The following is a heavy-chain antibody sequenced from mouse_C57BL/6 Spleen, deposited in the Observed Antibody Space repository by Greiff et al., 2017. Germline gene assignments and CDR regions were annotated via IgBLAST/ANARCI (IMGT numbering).Heavy chain of an antibody. CDR3: ARNEGYYYGSSYFDY. Sequence: QVQLKESGPGLVQPSQSLSITCTVSGFSLTSYGVHWVRQSPGKGLEWLGVIWSGGSTDYNAAFISRLSISTENSKSQVFFKMNSLQADDTAIYYCARNEGYYYGSSYFDYWGQGTTLTVSS. CDR2: IWSGGST. V-gene: IGHV2-2*01. D-gene: IGHD1-1*01. CDR1: GFSLTSYG. J-gene: IGHJ2*01.